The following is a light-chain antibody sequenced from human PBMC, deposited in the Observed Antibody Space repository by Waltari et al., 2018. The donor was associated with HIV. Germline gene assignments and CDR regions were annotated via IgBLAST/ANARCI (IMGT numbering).Light chain of an antibody. V-gene: IGLV6-57*01. CDR1: SGSIASYY. J-gene: IGLJ2*01. CDR3: QSYDSNNVL. CDR2: EDN. Sequence: SVSESPGKTVIISCSRSSGSIASYYVQWYQQRPGSSPTTVIYEDNQRPSGVPDRFSGSIDSSSNSASLTISGLKTEDEADYYCQSYDSNNVLFGGGTKLTVL.